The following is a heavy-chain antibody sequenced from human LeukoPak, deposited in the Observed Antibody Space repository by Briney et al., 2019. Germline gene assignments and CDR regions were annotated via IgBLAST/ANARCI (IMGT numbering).Heavy chain of an antibody. V-gene: IGHV3-33*01. CDR3: ARKKRVDTDSIMVYYYYAMDV. CDR2: IRYDGSNK. J-gene: IGHJ6*02. D-gene: IGHD5-18*01. CDR1: GFTFSSYG. Sequence: GGSLRLSCAASGFTFSSYGMHWVRQAPGKGLEWVAVIRYDGSNKYYADSVKGRFTISRDNSKKTLYLQMNSLRAEDTAVYYCARKKRVDTDSIMVYYYYAMDVWGQGTTVTVSS.